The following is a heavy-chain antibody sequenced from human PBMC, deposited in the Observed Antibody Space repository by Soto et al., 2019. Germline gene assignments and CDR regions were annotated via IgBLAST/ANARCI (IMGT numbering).Heavy chain of an antibody. CDR2: ISSSGSTI. J-gene: IGHJ4*02. CDR1: GFTFSSYE. Sequence: PGGSLRLSCAASGFTFSSYEMNWVRQAPGKGLEWVSYISSSGSTIYYADSVKGRFTISRDNAKNSLYLQMNSLRAEDTAVYYCARPPYCGGDCYSGGFDYWGQGTLVTVSS. CDR3: ARPPYCGGDCYSGGFDY. D-gene: IGHD2-21*02. V-gene: IGHV3-48*03.